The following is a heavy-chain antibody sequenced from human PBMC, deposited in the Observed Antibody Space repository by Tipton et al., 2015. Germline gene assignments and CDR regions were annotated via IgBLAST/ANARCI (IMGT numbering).Heavy chain of an antibody. V-gene: IGHV4-59*08. CDR2: ISHSGNT. CDR1: DGSISDYY. D-gene: IGHD3-3*01. Sequence: TLSLTCTVSDGSISDYYWGWIRQPPGKGLEWIGSISHSGNTYYNPSLRSRVTISRDTSKNQFSLRLSSVTAADTAVYYCACQDYDLLSRDYPAIDYWGQGTLVIVSS. J-gene: IGHJ4*02. CDR3: ACQDYDLLSRDYPAIDY.